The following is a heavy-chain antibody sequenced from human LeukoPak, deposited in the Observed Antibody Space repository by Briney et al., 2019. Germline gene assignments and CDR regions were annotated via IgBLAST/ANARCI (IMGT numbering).Heavy chain of an antibody. D-gene: IGHD5-18*01. V-gene: IGHV4-34*01. J-gene: IGHJ4*02. CDR2: INHSGST. CDR1: GGSFSGYY. CDR3: VRGRDTAMGS. Sequence: SETLSLTCAVYGGSFSGYYWSWIRQPPGKGLEWIGEINHSGSTNYNPSLKSRVTISVDTSKNQFSLQLNSVTPEDTAVYYCVRGRDTAMGSWGQGTLVTVSS.